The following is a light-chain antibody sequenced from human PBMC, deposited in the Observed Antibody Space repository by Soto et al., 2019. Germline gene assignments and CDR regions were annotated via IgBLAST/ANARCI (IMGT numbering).Light chain of an antibody. CDR2: DAS. CDR1: QSISSW. Sequence: DIQMTQTPSTLSASVVDRVTITCRASQSISSWVAWYQQKPGKARKLLIYDASRLESGVPSRFSGSGCGKELTIIIRGLAADDCATYYRQASHIHSTFGQGTNVDI. V-gene: IGKV1-5*01. CDR3: QASHIHST. J-gene: IGKJ1*01.